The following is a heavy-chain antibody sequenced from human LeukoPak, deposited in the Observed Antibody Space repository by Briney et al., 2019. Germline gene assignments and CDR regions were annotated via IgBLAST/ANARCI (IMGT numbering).Heavy chain of an antibody. CDR2: ISDSGATI. CDR3: AKIRAARPGY. V-gene: IGHV3-23*01. CDR1: GFTFSRYG. Sequence: PGGPLRLSCAASGFTFSRYGMNWVRQAPGKGLEWVSGISDSGATIYYADSVKGRFTISRDNSKNTLYLRMHSLRPEDTAIYYCAKIRAARPGYWGQGTLVTVSS. J-gene: IGHJ4*02. D-gene: IGHD6-6*01.